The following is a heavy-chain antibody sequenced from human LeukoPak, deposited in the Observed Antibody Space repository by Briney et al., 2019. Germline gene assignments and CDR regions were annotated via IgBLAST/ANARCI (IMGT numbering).Heavy chain of an antibody. J-gene: IGHJ5*02. V-gene: IGHV1-8*01. CDR1: GYTFTNYD. D-gene: IGHD2-2*02. CDR3: ARGDIVVLPAGIPHNWFDP. Sequence: ASVKVSCKASGYTFTNYDINWVRQATGQGLEWMGWLSPNSGNTGYAQKFQGRVTMTRNTSISTAYMELSSLKSEDTAVYYCARGDIVVLPAGIPHNWFDPWGQGTLVTVSS. CDR2: LSPNSGNT.